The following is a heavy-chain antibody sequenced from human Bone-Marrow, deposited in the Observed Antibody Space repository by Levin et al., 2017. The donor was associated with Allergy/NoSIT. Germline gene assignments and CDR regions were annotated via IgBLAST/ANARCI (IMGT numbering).Heavy chain of an antibody. CDR2: VNYNTGDT. CDR3: ARNDYGDYVQNFDY. CDR1: GYTFTDHY. V-gene: IGHV1-2*02. D-gene: IGHD4-17*01. J-gene: IGHJ4*02. Sequence: ASVKVSCEAAGYTFTDHYIHWVRQAPGQGLEWMGWVNYNTGDTHYAQRFQDRVTMTRDTSITTAFIEVSGLRFDDTALYFCARNDYGDYVQNFDYWGQGTLVTVSS.